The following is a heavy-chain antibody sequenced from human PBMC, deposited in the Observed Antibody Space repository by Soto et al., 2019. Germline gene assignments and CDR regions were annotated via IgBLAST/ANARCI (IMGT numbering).Heavy chain of an antibody. V-gene: IGHV3-30-3*01. J-gene: IGHJ4*02. CDR2: ISYDGSNK. CDR1: GFTFSSYA. Sequence: GGSLRLSCAASGFTFSSYAMHWVRQAPGKGLEWVAVISYDGSNKYYADSVKGRFTISRDNSKNTLYLQMNSLRAEDTAVYYSETSLSEVSDFDYWGQGTLVSVS. CDR3: ETSLSEVSDFDY.